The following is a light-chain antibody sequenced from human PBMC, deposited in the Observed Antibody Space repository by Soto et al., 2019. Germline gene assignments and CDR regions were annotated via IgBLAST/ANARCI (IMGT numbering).Light chain of an antibody. V-gene: IGKV3-20*01. Sequence: EIVLTQSPGTLSLSPGDRATLSCRASQSVTTNYLAWYQRKPGQAPRLLIYGASNRATDIPARFSGGGSGTDFTLNITRLEPEDFAVYYCQQYDSSPPTFGQGTKVEI. CDR1: QSVTTNY. CDR2: GAS. J-gene: IGKJ1*01. CDR3: QQYDSSPPT.